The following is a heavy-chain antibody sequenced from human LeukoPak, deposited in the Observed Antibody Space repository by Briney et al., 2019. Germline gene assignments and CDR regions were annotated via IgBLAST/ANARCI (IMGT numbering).Heavy chain of an antibody. V-gene: IGHV3-21*01. CDR3: ARAKKGIAVAGAFDY. Sequence: GGSLRLSCAASGFTLSSSAMNWVRQAPGKGLEWVSSISSSSSYIYYADSVKGRFTISRDNAKSSLYLQMNSLRAEDTAVYYCARAKKGIAVAGAFDYWGQGTLVTVSS. CDR2: ISSSSSYI. CDR1: GFTLSSSA. D-gene: IGHD6-19*01. J-gene: IGHJ4*02.